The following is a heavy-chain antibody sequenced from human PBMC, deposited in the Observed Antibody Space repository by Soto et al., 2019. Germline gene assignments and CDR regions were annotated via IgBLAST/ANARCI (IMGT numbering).Heavy chain of an antibody. J-gene: IGHJ4*02. CDR2: IYYRGST. Sequence: SETLSLTCTVSGGSISSGSYYWGWIRQPPGKGLEWIGSIYYRGSTYYNPSLKSRVTISVDTSKNQFSLKLSSVTAADTAVYYCAKNWNWGSLVHWGQGTLVTVSS. D-gene: IGHD7-27*01. CDR3: AKNWNWGSLVH. V-gene: IGHV4-39*01. CDR1: GGSISSGSYY.